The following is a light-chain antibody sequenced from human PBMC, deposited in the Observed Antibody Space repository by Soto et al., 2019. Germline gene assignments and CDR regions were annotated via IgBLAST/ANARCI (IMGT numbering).Light chain of an antibody. J-gene: IGKJ1*01. Sequence: EIVLTQSPGTLSLSPGERATLSCRASQSVSSSYLAWYQQKPGQASRLLIYGASSRATGIPDRFSGSGSGTDFTLTISRLEPEDFAVYYCQQYGSSPSCTFGQGTKVEIK. CDR1: QSVSSSY. V-gene: IGKV3-20*01. CDR3: QQYGSSPSCT. CDR2: GAS.